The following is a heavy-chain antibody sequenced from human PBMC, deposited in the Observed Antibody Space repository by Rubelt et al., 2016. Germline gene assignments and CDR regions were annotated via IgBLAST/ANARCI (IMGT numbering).Heavy chain of an antibody. D-gene: IGHD3-16*01. V-gene: IGHV1-18*01. CDR3: ATRAGDYYDYVWGRFDY. CDR1: GYTFTSYG. J-gene: IGHJ4*02. Sequence: KVSCKASGYTFTSYGISWVRQAPGQGLEWMGWISAYNGNTNYAQKFQGRVTITADESTSTAYMELSSLRSEDTAVYYCATRAGDYYDYVWGRFDYWGQGTLVTVSS. CDR2: ISAYNGNT.